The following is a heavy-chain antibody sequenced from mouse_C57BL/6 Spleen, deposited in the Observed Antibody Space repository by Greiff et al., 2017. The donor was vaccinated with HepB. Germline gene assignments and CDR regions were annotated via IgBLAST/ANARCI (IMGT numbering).Heavy chain of an antibody. CDR1: GYTFTSYW. CDR3: ARDVLRRYFDY. D-gene: IGHD2-12*01. Sequence: QVQLQQPGAELVKPGASVKLSCKASGYTFTSYWMQWVKQRPGQGLEWIGEIDPSDSYTNYNQKFKGKATLTVDTSSSTAYMQLSSLASEDSAVYYCARDVLRRYFDYWGQGTTLTVSS. CDR2: IDPSDSYT. V-gene: IGHV1-50*01. J-gene: IGHJ2*01.